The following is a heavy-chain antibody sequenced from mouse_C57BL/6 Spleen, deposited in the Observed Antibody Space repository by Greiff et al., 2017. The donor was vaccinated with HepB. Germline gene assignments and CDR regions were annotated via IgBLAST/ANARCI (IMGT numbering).Heavy chain of an antibody. V-gene: IGHV2-2*01. CDR2: IWSGGST. CDR3: ARNYYYDLLSSGFAY. D-gene: IGHD2-4*01. J-gene: IGHJ3*01. Sequence: VKLMESGPGLVQPSQSLSITCTVSGFSLTSYGVHWVRQSPGKGLEWLGVIWSGGSTDYNAAFISRMSISKDNSKSQVFFKMNSLQADDTAIYYCARNYYYDLLSSGFAYWGQGTLVTVSA. CDR1: GFSLTSYG.